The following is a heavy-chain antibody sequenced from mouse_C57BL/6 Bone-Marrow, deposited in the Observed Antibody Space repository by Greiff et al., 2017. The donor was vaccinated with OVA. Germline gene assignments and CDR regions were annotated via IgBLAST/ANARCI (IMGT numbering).Heavy chain of an antibody. V-gene: IGHV1-64*01. CDR3: ARRSYFDY. CDR2: IHPNSGST. Sequence: VQLVESGAELVKPGASVKLSCKASGYTFTSYWMHWVKQRPGQGLEWIGMIHPNSGSTNYNEKFKSKATLTVDKSSSTAYMQLSSLTSEDSAVYYCARRSYFDYWGQGTTLTVSS. CDR1: GYTFTSYW. J-gene: IGHJ2*01.